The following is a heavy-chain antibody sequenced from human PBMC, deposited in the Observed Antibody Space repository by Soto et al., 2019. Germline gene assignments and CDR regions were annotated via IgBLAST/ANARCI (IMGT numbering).Heavy chain of an antibody. D-gene: IGHD4-17*01. CDR3: ARDQTNDYGATYGMDV. V-gene: IGHV3-30-3*01. J-gene: IGHJ6*02. Sequence: QVQLVESGGGVVQPGRSLRLSFAASGFTFSSYAMHWVRQAPGKGLEWVAVISYDGSNKYYADSVKGRFTISRDNSKNTLYLQMNSLRAEDTAVYYCARDQTNDYGATYGMDVWGQGTTVTVSS. CDR2: ISYDGSNK. CDR1: GFTFSSYA.